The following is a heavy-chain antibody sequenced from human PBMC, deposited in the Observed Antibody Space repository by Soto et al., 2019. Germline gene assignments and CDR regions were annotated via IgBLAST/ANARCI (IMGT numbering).Heavy chain of an antibody. J-gene: IGHJ4*02. CDR1: GYTFTSYG. CDR3: ARDYSSSSVDY. V-gene: IGHV1-18*04. CDR2: TSAYNGNT. D-gene: IGHD6-6*01. Sequence: ASVKVSCKASGYTFTSYGISWVRQAPGQGLEWMGWTSAYNGNTNYAQKFQGRVTMTRDTSISTAYMELSRLRSDDTAVYYCARDYSSSSVDYWGQGTLVTVSS.